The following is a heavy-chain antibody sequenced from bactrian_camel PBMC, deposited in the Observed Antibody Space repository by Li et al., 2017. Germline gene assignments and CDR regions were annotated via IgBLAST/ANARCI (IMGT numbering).Heavy chain of an antibody. CDR1: GYTYNGYC. CDR2: LDVDGRT. CDR3: AADGSSWYHYYR. Sequence: VESGGGSVQSGGSLKLSCVASGYTYNGYCKGWFRQVRGKGREAIAQLDVDGRTTYDDSVRGRFTISKDVAKNTLYLQMNSLKSDDTAMYFCAADGSSWYHYYRWGRGTQVTVS. J-gene: IGHJ4*01. V-gene: IGHV3S8*01. D-gene: IGHD6*01.